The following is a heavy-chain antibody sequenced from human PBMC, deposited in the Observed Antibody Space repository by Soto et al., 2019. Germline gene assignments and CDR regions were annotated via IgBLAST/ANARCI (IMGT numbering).Heavy chain of an antibody. D-gene: IGHD6-19*01. CDR1: GFSLSTSGMC. V-gene: IGHV2-70*11. J-gene: IGHJ4*02. CDR2: IDWDDDK. Sequence: ESGPTLVNPTQTLTLTCTFSGFSLSTSGMCVSWIRQPPGKALEWLARIDWDDDKYYSTSLKTRLTISKDTSKNQVVLTMTNMDPVDTATYYCARGSYSSGSFGYWGQGTLVTVSS. CDR3: ARGSYSSGSFGY.